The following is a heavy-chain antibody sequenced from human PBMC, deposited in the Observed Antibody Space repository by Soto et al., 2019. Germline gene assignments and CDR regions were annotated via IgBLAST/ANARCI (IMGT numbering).Heavy chain of an antibody. Sequence: ASVKVSCKASGYTFTSYGFSWVRQAPGQGLEWMGWISGFNGNTNYAQKFQGRVTMTTDKSTSTAYMELRSLRSDDTAVYYCARAARYCSTSICLSSFYWFDPWVQGTLVTVSS. CDR2: ISGFNGNT. J-gene: IGHJ5*02. CDR1: GYTFTSYG. D-gene: IGHD2-2*01. V-gene: IGHV1-18*04. CDR3: ARAARYCSTSICLSSFYWFDP.